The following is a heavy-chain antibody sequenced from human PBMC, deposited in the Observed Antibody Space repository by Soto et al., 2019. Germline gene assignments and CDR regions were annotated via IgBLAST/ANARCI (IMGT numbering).Heavy chain of an antibody. Sequence: QVQLVQSGAEMKKPGSSVKVSCKASGGTFSSYAISWVRQAPGQGLEWMGGIIPIFGTANYAQKFQGRVTITADESTSTAYMELSSLRSEDTAVYYCASQAYSGYERVPFDYWGQGTLVTVSS. J-gene: IGHJ4*02. CDR2: IIPIFGTA. D-gene: IGHD5-12*01. CDR1: GGTFSSYA. V-gene: IGHV1-69*01. CDR3: ASQAYSGYERVPFDY.